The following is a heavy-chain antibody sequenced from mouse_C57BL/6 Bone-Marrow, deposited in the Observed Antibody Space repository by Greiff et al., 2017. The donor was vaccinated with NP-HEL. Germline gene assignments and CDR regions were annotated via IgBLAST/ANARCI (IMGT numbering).Heavy chain of an antibody. J-gene: IGHJ2*01. CDR2: ISYDGSY. D-gene: IGHD1-1*01. CDR3: ARGKSIYYYGSSHFDY. V-gene: IGHV3-6*01. CDR1: GYSITSGYY. Sequence: EVKLQESGPGLVKPSQSLSLTCSVTGYSITSGYYWNWLRQFPGNKLEWMGYISYDGSYNYHPSLTHRIFIPRATSKTQFFLKLNSVTTEDTATYYCARGKSIYYYGSSHFDYWGQGTTLTVSS.